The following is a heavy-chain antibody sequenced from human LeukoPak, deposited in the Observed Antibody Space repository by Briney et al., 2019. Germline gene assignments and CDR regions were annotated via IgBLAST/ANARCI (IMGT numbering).Heavy chain of an antibody. CDR1: GFTFSSYG. J-gene: IGHJ4*02. CDR2: ISYDGSNK. Sequence: GGSLRLSCAASGFTFSSYGTHWVRQAPGKGLEWVAVISYDGSNKYYADSVRGRFTISRDNSKNTLYLQMNSLRAEDTAVYYCAKDRGDDFWSSGGLDYWGQGTLVTVSS. D-gene: IGHD3-3*01. V-gene: IGHV3-30*18. CDR3: AKDRGDDFWSSGGLDY.